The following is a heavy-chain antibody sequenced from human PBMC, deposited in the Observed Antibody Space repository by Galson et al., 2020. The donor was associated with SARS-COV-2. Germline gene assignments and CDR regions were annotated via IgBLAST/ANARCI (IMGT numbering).Heavy chain of an antibody. CDR2: ISYDGSNK. CDR3: AIEGSNDSSGSIDY. V-gene: IGHV3-30*04. CDR1: GFTFSSYA. Sequence: GESLKISCAASGFTFSSYAMHWVRQAPGKGLEWVAVISYDGSNKYYADSVKGRFTISRDNSKNTLYLQMNSLRAEDTAVYYCAIEGSNDSSGSIDYWGQGTLVTVSS. D-gene: IGHD3-22*01. J-gene: IGHJ4*02.